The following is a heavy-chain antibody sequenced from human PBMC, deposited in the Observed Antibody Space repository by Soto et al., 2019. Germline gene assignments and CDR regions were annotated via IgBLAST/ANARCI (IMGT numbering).Heavy chain of an antibody. V-gene: IGHV1-18*01. CDR1: GYTFTSYG. D-gene: IGHD5-18*01. CDR3: ARDRGGILLWTTYYYNGIDV. CDR2: ISAYNGNT. J-gene: IGHJ6*02. Sequence: QVQLVQSGAEVKKPGASVKVSCKASGYTFTSYGISWVRQAPGQGLEWMGWISAYNGNTNYAQKLQGRVTMTTDTSTSTAYMELMSLRSDDTAVYYYARDRGGILLWTTYYYNGIDVWSQGTTVTVSS.